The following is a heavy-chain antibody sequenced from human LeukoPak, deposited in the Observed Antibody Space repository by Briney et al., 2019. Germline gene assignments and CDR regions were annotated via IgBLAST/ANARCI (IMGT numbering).Heavy chain of an antibody. J-gene: IGHJ5*02. D-gene: IGHD4-17*01. V-gene: IGHV3-23*01. Sequence: GGSLRLSCAASGFTFSSYAMSWVRQAPGKGLEWVSAISGSGGSTHYADSVKGRFTISRDNSKNTLYLQMNSLRAEDTAVYYCARDFSPTVTTGFDPWGQGTLVTVSS. CDR1: GFTFSSYA. CDR3: ARDFSPTVTTGFDP. CDR2: ISGSGGST.